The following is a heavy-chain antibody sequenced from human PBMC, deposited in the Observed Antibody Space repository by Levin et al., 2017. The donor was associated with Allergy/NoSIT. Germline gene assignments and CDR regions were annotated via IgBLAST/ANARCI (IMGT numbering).Heavy chain of an antibody. V-gene: IGHV4-59*01. Sequence: SETLSLTCTVSGGSISSYYWSWIRQPPGKGLEWIGYIYYSGSTNYNPSLKSRVTISVDTSKNQFSLKLSSVTAADTAVYYCARGPIIAVAGSHFDYWGQGTLVTVSS. CDR1: GGSISSYY. CDR3: ARGPIIAVAGSHFDY. CDR2: IYYSGST. D-gene: IGHD6-19*01. J-gene: IGHJ4*02.